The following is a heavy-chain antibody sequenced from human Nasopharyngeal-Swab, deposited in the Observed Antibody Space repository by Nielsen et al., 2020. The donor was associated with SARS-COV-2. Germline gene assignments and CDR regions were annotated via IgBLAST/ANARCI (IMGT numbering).Heavy chain of an antibody. J-gene: IGHJ6*02. CDR3: ARGRIKRELWFGELLSYYYYGMDV. CDR2: MNPNSGNT. CDR1: GYTFTGYY. D-gene: IGHD3-10*01. V-gene: IGHV1-8*02. Sequence: ASVKVSCKASGYTFTGYYMHWVRQATGQGLEWMGWMNPNSGNTGYAQKFQGRVTMTRNTSISTAYMELSSLRSEDTAVYYCARGRIKRELWFGELLSYYYYGMDVWGQGTTVTVSS.